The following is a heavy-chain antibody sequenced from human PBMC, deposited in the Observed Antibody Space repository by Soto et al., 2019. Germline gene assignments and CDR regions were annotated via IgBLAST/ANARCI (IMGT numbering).Heavy chain of an antibody. CDR1: GGTFSSYA. CDR2: IIPIFGTA. J-gene: IGHJ6*02. Sequence: ASVKVSCKASGGTFSSYAISWVRQAPGQGLEWMGGIIPIFGTANYAQKFQGRVTITADESTSTAYMELSSLRSEDTAVYYCARESSGGDPGDTYYYGMDVWGQGTTVTVSS. V-gene: IGHV1-69*13. CDR3: ARESSGGDPGDTYYYGMDV. D-gene: IGHD2-21*02.